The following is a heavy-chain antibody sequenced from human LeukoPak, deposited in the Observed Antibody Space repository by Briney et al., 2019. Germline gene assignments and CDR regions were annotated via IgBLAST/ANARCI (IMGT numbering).Heavy chain of an antibody. J-gene: IGHJ3*02. D-gene: IGHD3-3*01. V-gene: IGHV1-69*13. Sequence: SVKVSCKASGGTFSSYAISWVRQAPGQGLEWMGGIIPIFGTANYAQKFQGRVTITADESTSTAYMELSSLRSEDTAVYYCARADITIFGVVISLAFDILGQGTMVTVSS. CDR3: ARADITIFGVVISLAFDI. CDR2: IIPIFGTA. CDR1: GGTFSSYA.